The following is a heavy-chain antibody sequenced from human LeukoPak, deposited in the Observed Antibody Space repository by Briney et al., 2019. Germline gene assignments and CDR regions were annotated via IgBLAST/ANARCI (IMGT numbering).Heavy chain of an antibody. CDR3: ARGIAVAAPDY. Sequence: ASVKVSCKASGYTFTSYYMHWVRQAPGQGLEWMGIINPSGDTTTYAQKFQGRVTMTRDTSTSTVYMELSSLRSEDTAVYYCARGIAVAAPDYWGQGTLVTVSS. CDR1: GYTFTSYY. J-gene: IGHJ4*02. D-gene: IGHD6-19*01. CDR2: INPSGDTT. V-gene: IGHV1-46*01.